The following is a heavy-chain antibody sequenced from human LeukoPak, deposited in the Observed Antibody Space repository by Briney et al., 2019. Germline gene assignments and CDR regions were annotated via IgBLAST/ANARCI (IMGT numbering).Heavy chain of an antibody. CDR3: ARGRSGYLYYFDY. D-gene: IGHD3-22*01. V-gene: IGHV3-48*01. CDR1: GFTFSSYS. J-gene: IGHJ4*02. CDR2: ISSSSSTI. Sequence: GGSLRLSCAASGFTFSSYSMNWVRQAPGKGLEWVSYISSSSSTIYYADSVRGRFTISRDNAKNSLYLQMNSLRAEDTAVYYCARGRSGYLYYFDYWGQGTLVTVSS.